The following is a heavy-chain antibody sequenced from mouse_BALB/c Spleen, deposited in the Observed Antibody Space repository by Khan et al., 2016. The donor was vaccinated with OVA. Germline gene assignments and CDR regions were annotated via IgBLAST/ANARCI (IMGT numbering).Heavy chain of an antibody. Sequence: QVQLQQSGPELVKPGASVKISCKASGYTFTAYDINWVRQRPGQGLEWIGWIYPGDGSTEYNENFKGKATLTADESSNTAYMQLSSQTSEKSAVYFCAREGLWGVALDYWGQGTSVSVSS. CDR3: AREGLWGVALDY. V-gene: IGHV1S56*01. J-gene: IGHJ4*01. CDR1: GYTFTAYD. D-gene: IGHD1-1*02. CDR2: IYPGDGST.